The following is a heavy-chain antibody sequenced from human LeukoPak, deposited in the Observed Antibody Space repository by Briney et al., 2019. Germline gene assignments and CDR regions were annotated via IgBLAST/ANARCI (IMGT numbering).Heavy chain of an antibody. Sequence: SETLSLTCTVSGGSISSYYWSWIRQPPGKGLEWIGYIYYSGTTKYNPSLKSRVTISVDTSNNQFSLKLNSVTAADTAVYYCARADYDFWSGCYSDWGQGTLVTVSS. CDR1: GGSISSYY. J-gene: IGHJ4*02. CDR2: IYYSGTT. CDR3: ARADYDFWSGCYSD. D-gene: IGHD3-3*01. V-gene: IGHV4-59*01.